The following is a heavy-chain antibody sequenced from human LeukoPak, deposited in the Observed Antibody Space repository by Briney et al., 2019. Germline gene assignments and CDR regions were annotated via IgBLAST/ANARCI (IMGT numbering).Heavy chain of an antibody. Sequence: KPSETLSLTCTVSGGSISSYYWSWIRQPPGKGLEWIGYIYYSGSTNYNPSLKSRVTISVDTSKNQFSLKLSSVTAADTAVYYCARHRYGDYGDYWGQGTLVTVSS. CDR3: ARHRYGDYGDY. V-gene: IGHV4-59*08. D-gene: IGHD4-17*01. J-gene: IGHJ4*02. CDR1: GGSISSYY. CDR2: IYYSGST.